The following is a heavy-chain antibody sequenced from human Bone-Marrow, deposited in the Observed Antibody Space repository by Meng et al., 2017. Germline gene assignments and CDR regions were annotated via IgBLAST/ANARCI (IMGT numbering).Heavy chain of an antibody. Sequence: SVKVSCKASGGTFISYTISWGRQPPGQGLEWMGRIIPIFGIANYAQKFQGRVTITADKSTSTAYMELSSLISENTAVYYCARDLPTRYYYDTGWPALDLGYDYWGQGTLVTVSS. V-gene: IGHV1-69*04. CDR2: IIPIFGIA. J-gene: IGHJ4*02. D-gene: IGHD3-22*01. CDR3: ARDLPTRYYYDTGWPALDLGYDY. CDR1: GGTFISYT.